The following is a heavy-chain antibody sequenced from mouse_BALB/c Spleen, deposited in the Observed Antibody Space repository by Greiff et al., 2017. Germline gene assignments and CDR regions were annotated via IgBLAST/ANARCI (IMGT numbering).Heavy chain of an antibody. J-gene: IGHJ3*01. V-gene: IGHV1-20*02. CDR3: ARWGNVFAY. CDR1: GYSFTGYF. Sequence: VQLQQSGPELVKPGASVKISCKASGYSFTGYFMNWVMQSHGKSLEWIGRINPYNGDTFYNQKFKGKATLTVDKSSSTAHMELRSLASEDSAVYYCARWGNVFAYWGQGTLVTVSA. D-gene: IGHD2-1*01. CDR2: INPYNGDT.